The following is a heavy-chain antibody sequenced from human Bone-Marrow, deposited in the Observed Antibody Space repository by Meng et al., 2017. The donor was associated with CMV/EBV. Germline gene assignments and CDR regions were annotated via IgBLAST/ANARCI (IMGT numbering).Heavy chain of an antibody. CDR1: GGSISSSSYY. CDR2: IYYSGST. J-gene: IGHJ6*02. D-gene: IGHD1-26*01. CDR3: ASCFRYRGSHRAAYGMDV. Sequence: SETLSLTCTVSGGSISSSSYYWGWTRQPPGKGLEWIGRIYYSGSTYYNPSLKRRVTIPVDTSKSQFSLKLSSVTAADTAVYYCASCFRYRGSHRAAYGMDVWGQGTTVTVSS. V-gene: IGHV4-39*07.